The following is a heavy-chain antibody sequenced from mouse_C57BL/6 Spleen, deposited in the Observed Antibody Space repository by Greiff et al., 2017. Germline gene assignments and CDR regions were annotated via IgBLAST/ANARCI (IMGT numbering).Heavy chain of an antibody. Sequence: VQLQQSGAELMKPGASVKLSCKATGYTFTGYWIDWVKQRPGHGLEWIGEILPGSGSTNYNEKFKGKATFTGDTSSNTAYMQLSSLTTEGSAIYYCAREEDYGSKGNFAYWGQGTLVTVSA. J-gene: IGHJ3*01. D-gene: IGHD1-1*01. CDR2: ILPGSGST. V-gene: IGHV1-9*01. CDR3: AREEDYGSKGNFAY. CDR1: GYTFTGYW.